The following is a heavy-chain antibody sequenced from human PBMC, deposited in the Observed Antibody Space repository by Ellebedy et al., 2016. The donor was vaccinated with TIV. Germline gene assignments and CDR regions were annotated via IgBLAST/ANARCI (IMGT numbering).Heavy chain of an antibody. CDR3: ATDPPVVWIGDVGTSGII. D-gene: IGHD3-10*01. V-gene: IGHV3-7*01. CDR1: GFTFSRYW. CDR2: IKHDGGEQ. J-gene: IGHJ4*02. Sequence: GGSLRLSXAGSGFTFSRYWMSWVHQAPGKGLEWVANIKHDGGEQYYVDSVKGRFTISRDNAKNSLYLQIHSLRAEDAAVYYCATDPPVVWIGDVGTSGIIWGQGTLVTVSS.